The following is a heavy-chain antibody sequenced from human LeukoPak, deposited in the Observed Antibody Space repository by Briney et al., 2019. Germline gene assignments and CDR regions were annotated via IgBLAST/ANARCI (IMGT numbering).Heavy chain of an antibody. J-gene: IGHJ4*02. CDR1: GYSISSGYY. CDR2: IYHSGST. CDR3: ARDHIAAAGMDY. D-gene: IGHD6-13*01. Sequence: SETLSLTCTVSGYSISSGYYWGWIRQPPGKGLEWIGSIYHSGSTYYNPSLKSRVTISVDTSKNQFSLKLSSVTAADTAVYYCARDHIAAAGMDYWGQGTLVTVSS. V-gene: IGHV4-38-2*02.